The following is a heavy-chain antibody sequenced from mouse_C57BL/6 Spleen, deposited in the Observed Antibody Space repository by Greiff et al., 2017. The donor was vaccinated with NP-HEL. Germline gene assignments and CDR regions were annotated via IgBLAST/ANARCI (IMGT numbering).Heavy chain of an antibody. D-gene: IGHD1-1*01. CDR1: GYAFSSSW. V-gene: IGHV1-82*01. Sequence: QVQLQQSGPELVKPGASVKISCKASGYAFSSSWMNWVKQRPGKGLEWIGRIYPGDGDTNYNGKFKGKATLTADKSSSTAYMQLSSLTSEDSAVYFCAREDYYGSSYEAMDYWGQGTSVTVSS. CDR3: AREDYYGSSYEAMDY. J-gene: IGHJ4*01. CDR2: IYPGDGDT.